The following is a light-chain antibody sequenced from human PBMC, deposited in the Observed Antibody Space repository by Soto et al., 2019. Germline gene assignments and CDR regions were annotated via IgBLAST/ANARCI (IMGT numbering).Light chain of an antibody. J-gene: IGKJ2*01. CDR3: QQTRGAPRT. V-gene: IGKV1-5*03. Sequence: DIQMTQSPSTLSGSVGDRVTITCRASQTISSWLAWYQQKPGKAPKLLIYKASTLKSGVPSRFSGSGSGTEFTLTISSLQPDDFATYYCQQTRGAPRTFGPGTKLEIK. CDR2: KAS. CDR1: QTISSW.